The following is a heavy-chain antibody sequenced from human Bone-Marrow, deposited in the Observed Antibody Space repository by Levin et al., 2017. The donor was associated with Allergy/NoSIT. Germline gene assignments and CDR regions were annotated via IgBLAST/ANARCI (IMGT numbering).Heavy chain of an antibody. J-gene: IGHJ6*03. D-gene: IGHD2-2*01. CDR3: ATSSSPPSYYHFYMDV. CDR1: GFTLSDHY. Sequence: AGGSPRLSCAASGFTLSDHYLDWVRQAPGKGLEWVGRARNKANSYTTEYAASVKGRFTISRDESKNSLYLQMNSLKTEDTAVYYCATSSSPPSYYHFYMDVWGKGTTVTVSS. V-gene: IGHV3-72*01. CDR2: ARNKANSYTT.